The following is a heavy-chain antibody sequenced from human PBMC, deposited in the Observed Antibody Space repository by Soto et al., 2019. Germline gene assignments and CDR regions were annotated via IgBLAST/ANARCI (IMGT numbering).Heavy chain of an antibody. J-gene: IGHJ4*02. CDR1: GVTLSNVW. CDR3: SHGYYQYFES. Sequence: GSLRLSCAVSGVTLSNVWMNWVRQAPGKGPEWVGRIKSKTYGGTVEYAAPVKDRFTISRDDSENTLYLQMNSLKTEDTAVYYCSHGYYQYFESWGQGTLVTVSS. D-gene: IGHD5-18*01. V-gene: IGHV3-15*07. CDR2: IKSKTYGGTV.